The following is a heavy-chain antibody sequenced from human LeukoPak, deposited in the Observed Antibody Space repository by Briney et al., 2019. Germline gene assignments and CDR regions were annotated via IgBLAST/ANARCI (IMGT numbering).Heavy chain of an antibody. CDR1: GGSISGSNYY. V-gene: IGHV4-39*07. CDR3: ARDDKWLER. Sequence: SETLSLTCTVSGGSISGSNYYWGWVRQPPGKGLEWIGSIFYSGSTYYNPSLKSRVTISTDTSRNQFSLRLSSVTAADTAVYYCARDDKWLERWGRGTLVTVSS. CDR2: IFYSGST. J-gene: IGHJ4*02. D-gene: IGHD6-19*01.